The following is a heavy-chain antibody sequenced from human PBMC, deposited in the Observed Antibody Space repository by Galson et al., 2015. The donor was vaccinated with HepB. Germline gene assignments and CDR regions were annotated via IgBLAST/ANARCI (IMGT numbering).Heavy chain of an antibody. CDR1: GYSFTSYW. CDR2: IYPGDSDT. J-gene: IGHJ5*02. V-gene: IGHV5-51*01. CDR3: ARLLGDAWFGESTTGFDP. D-gene: IGHD3-10*01. Sequence: QSGAEVKKPGESLKISCKGSGYSFTSYWIGWVRQMPGKGLEWMGIIYPGDSDTRYSPSFQGQVTISADKSISTAYLQWSSLKASDTAMYYCARLLGDAWFGESTTGFDPWGQGTLVTVSS.